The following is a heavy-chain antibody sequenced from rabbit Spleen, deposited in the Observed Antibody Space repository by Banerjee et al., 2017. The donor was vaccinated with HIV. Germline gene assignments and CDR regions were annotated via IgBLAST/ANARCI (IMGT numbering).Heavy chain of an antibody. J-gene: IGHJ6*01. CDR1: GFSYSNKAV. CDR3: ARDTSSSFSSYGMDL. CDR2: IGSGATGNT. Sequence: QEQLVESGGGLVQPGGSLKLSCTASGFSYSNKAVMCWVRQAPGKGLEWIGCIGSGATGNTYYASWAKGRFTISKTSSTTLTLQTTSLTAADTATYFCARDTSSSFSSYGMDLWGQGTLVTVS. V-gene: IGHV1S45*01. D-gene: IGHD1-1*01.